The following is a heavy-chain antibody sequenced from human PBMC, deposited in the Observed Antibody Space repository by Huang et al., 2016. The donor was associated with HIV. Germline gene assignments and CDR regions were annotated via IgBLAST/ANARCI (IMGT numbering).Heavy chain of an antibody. CDR3: ASGRLINNYYDSSGYSLTFDY. CDR1: GGSFSGYY. V-gene: IGHV4-34*01. J-gene: IGHJ4*02. D-gene: IGHD3-22*01. CDR2: INHSGTT. Sequence: GGSFSGYYWSGIRQPPGKGLEWIGDINHSGTTNYNPSPKSRVTISVDTSKNQFSLKLRSGTAADTAVYYCASGRLINNYYDSSGYSLTFDYWCQGTLVTVSS.